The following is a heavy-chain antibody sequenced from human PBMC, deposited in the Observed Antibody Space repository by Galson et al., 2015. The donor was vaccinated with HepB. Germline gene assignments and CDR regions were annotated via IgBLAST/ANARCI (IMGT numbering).Heavy chain of an antibody. J-gene: IGHJ4*02. V-gene: IGHV3-30*02. D-gene: IGHD2-2*01. Sequence: SLRLSCAASGFIFSNFGMHWVRQAPGKGLEWVSSIWYDGTSEKYADSVKGRFTISRDNPKNTLFLHMNSLRAEDTAMYYCAKDGQSLTPYAFDSWGQGTPVTVSA. CDR1: GFIFSNFG. CDR2: IWYDGTSE. CDR3: AKDGQSLTPYAFDS.